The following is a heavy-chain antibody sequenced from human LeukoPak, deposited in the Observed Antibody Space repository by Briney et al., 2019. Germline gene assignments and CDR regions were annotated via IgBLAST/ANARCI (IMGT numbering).Heavy chain of an antibody. Sequence: GGSLRLSCAASGFTFSSYIMTWVRQAPGKGLEWVSSISSGSSYIYYADSVKGRFTISRDNAKNSLYLQMNSLRAEETAVYYCTRGRNPLDYWGQGTLVTVSS. CDR3: TRGRNPLDY. J-gene: IGHJ4*02. V-gene: IGHV3-21*01. CDR1: GFTFSSYI. CDR2: ISSGSSYI.